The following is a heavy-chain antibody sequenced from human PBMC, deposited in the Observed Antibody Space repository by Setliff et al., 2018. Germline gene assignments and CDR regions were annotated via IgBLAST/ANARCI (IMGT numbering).Heavy chain of an antibody. CDR3: ARTGTYRYFDY. Sequence: SETLSLTCTVSGGSISSSDFYWGWIRQPPGKGLEWIGSIYYSGTTYYNPSLKSPVTISIDTSKNQFSLKLSSVTAADTAIYYCARTGTYRYFDYWGQGALVTVSS. CDR1: GGSISSSDFY. CDR2: IYYSGTT. J-gene: IGHJ4*02. D-gene: IGHD1-26*01. V-gene: IGHV4-39*01.